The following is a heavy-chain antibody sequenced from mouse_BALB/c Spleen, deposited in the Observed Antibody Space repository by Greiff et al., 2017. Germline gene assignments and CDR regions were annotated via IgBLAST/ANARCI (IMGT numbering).Heavy chain of an antibody. Sequence: VQLQQSGAELVKPGASVKLSCKASGYTFTSYDINWVRQRPEQGLEWIGWIFPGDGSTKYNEKFKGKATLTTDKSSSTAYMQLSRLTSEDSAVYFCARPLIHYYGYWFAYWGQGTLVTVSA. CDR3: ARPLIHYYGYWFAY. V-gene: IGHV1-85*01. D-gene: IGHD1-2*01. J-gene: IGHJ3*01. CDR2: IFPGDGST. CDR1: GYTFTSYD.